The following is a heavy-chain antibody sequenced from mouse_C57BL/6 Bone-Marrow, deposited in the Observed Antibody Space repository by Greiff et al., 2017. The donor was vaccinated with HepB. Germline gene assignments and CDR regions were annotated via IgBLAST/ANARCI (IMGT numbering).Heavy chain of an antibody. V-gene: IGHV14-2*01. CDR1: GFNIKDYY. CDR3: ARARICYDYPAY. J-gene: IGHJ3*01. Sequence: VQLKESGAELVKPGASVKLSCTASGFNIKDYYMHWVKQRTEQGLEWIGRIDPEDGETKYAPKFQGKAPITADTSSNTAYLQLSSLTSEDSAVYDYARARICYDYPAYWGQGTLVTVSA. D-gene: IGHD2-4*01. CDR2: IDPEDGET.